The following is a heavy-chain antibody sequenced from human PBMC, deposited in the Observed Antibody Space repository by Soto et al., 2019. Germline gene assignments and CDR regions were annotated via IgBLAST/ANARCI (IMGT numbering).Heavy chain of an antibody. CDR1: GYDFTTYF. Sequence: PGESLKISCKGSGYDFTTYFIGWVRQMPGKGLEWMGIIYPGDSDTRYSPSFQGQVTISADKSISTAYLQWSSLKASDTAMYYCARPRAYSSSWFYFDYWGQGTLVTVSS. CDR3: ARPRAYSSSWFYFDY. D-gene: IGHD6-6*01. J-gene: IGHJ4*02. CDR2: IYPGDSDT. V-gene: IGHV5-51*01.